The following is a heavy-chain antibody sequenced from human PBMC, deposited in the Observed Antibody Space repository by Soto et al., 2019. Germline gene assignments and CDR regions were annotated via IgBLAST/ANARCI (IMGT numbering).Heavy chain of an antibody. J-gene: IGHJ5*02. V-gene: IGHV5-51*01. Sequence: PGESLKISCMGSGYKVSTWHNFTSYWIGWVRQMPGKGLEWMGIIYPGDSDTRYSPSFQGQVTISADKSISTAYLQWSSLKASDTAMYYFSRQSRDDSSGYYFRPSWFDPWGQGTLVTVSS. CDR3: SRQSRDDSSGYYFRPSWFDP. CDR2: IYPGDSDT. D-gene: IGHD3-22*01. CDR1: GYKVSTWHNFTSYW.